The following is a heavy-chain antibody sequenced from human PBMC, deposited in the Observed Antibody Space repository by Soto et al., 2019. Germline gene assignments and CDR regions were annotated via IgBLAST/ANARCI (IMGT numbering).Heavy chain of an antibody. Sequence: QVEMVQSGAELKKPGASVNVSCKTSGYSFITHGISWVRQAPGQGLEWMGWINPYTGNTNYAQSLQGRVTMTTDRSTSTAYMELRRLTPDDTALYECARSPRISRSGDVWGKGTASTVSS. J-gene: IGHJ6*04. CDR3: ARSPRISRSGDV. V-gene: IGHV1-18*01. CDR2: INPYTGNT. CDR1: GYSFITHG.